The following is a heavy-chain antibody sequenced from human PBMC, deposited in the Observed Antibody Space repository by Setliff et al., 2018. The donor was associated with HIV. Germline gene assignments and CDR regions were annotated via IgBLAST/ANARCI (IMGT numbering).Heavy chain of an antibody. D-gene: IGHD6-19*01. V-gene: IGHV5-51*01. Sequence: GESLKISCQGSGYTFSTYWIAWVRQTPGKGMDWVGLIYPDKSDTKYRPSLQGQVTISADKSIATAYLQWNNLKASDTALYYCARLRHNRPWLVVNSPLDSWGQGTRVTVSS. J-gene: IGHJ4*02. CDR3: ARLRHNRPWLVVNSPLDS. CDR1: GYTFSTYW. CDR2: IYPDKSDT.